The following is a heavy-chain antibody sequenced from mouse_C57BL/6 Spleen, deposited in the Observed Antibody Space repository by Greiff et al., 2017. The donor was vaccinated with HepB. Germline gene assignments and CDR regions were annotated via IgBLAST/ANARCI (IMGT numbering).Heavy chain of an antibody. D-gene: IGHD1-1*01. Sequence: VQLQQSGAELVKPGASVKLSCTASGFNIKDYYMHWVKQRTEQGLEWIGRIDPEDGETKYAPKFKGKATITADTSSNTAYLQLSILTSEDTAVYYCASLYYYGSSPFAYWGQGTLVTVSA. J-gene: IGHJ3*01. CDR3: ASLYYYGSSPFAY. CDR1: GFNIKDYY. CDR2: IDPEDGET. V-gene: IGHV14-2*01.